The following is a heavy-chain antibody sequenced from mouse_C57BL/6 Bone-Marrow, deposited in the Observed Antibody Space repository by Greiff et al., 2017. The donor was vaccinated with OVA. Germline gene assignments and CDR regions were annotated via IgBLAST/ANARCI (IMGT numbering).Heavy chain of an antibody. J-gene: IGHJ3*01. CDR2: FHPYNDDT. V-gene: IGHV1-47*01. D-gene: IGHD2-4*01. CDR1: GYTFTTYP. CDR3: ARPGDYDGDWFAY. Sequence: VQLQQSGAELVKPGASVKMSCKASGYTFTTYPIEWMKQNHGKSLEWIGNFHPYNDDTKYNEKFKGKATLTVEKSSSTIYLELSRLTSDDSAVYYCARPGDYDGDWFAYWGQGTLVTVSA.